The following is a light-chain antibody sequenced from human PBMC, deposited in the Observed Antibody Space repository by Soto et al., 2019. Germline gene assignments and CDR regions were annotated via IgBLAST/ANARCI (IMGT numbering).Light chain of an antibody. Sequence: QSVLTQPPSVPAAPGQKVSIPCSGNSSNVGTNDVSWYLQLPRTAPKLLIYDNDQRPSGTPDRFSGSKSGTSATLGITGLQTGDEDDDYCGTWDSSLSAGVFGGGTK. CDR1: SSNVGTND. J-gene: IGLJ2*01. CDR2: DND. CDR3: GTWDSSLSAGV. V-gene: IGLV1-51*01.